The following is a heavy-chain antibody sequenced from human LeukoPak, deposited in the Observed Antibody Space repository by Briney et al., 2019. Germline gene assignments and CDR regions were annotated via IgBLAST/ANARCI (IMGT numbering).Heavy chain of an antibody. CDR3: ARGGGR. J-gene: IGHJ4*02. Sequence: SETLSLTCTVSGYSISSGYYWGWIRQPPGKGLEWIGSIYHSGSTYYNPSLKSRVTISVDTSKNQFSLKLSSVTAADTAVYYCARGGGRWGQGTLVTVSS. D-gene: IGHD1-26*01. CDR2: IYHSGST. V-gene: IGHV4-38-2*02. CDR1: GYSISSGYY.